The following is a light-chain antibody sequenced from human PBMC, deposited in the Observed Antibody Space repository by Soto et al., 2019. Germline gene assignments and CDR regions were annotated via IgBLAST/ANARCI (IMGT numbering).Light chain of an antibody. V-gene: IGKV1-17*01. CDR3: LQHNSYPQT. CDR2: AAS. Sequence: DIQMTQSPSSLSASVGDRVTITCRASQGIRDALGWYQQKPGKAPKRLIYAASSLQSGVPSRFSGSGSGTAFTLTISSLQPEDFAPYSCLQHNSYPQTFGQGTKVEIK. CDR1: QGIRDA. J-gene: IGKJ1*01.